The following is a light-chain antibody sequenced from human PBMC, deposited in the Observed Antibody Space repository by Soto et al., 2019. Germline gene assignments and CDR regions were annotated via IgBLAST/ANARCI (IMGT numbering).Light chain of an antibody. V-gene: IGKV1-5*01. CDR2: DAS. Sequence: DIQMTQSPSTLSASVGDRVTITCRASQSISSWLAWYQQKPGKAPKLLIYDASSLESGVPSRFSGSGSGTEFPLTISSLQPDDFATYYCQQYNSSSWTFGQGTKV. J-gene: IGKJ1*01. CDR1: QSISSW. CDR3: QQYNSSSWT.